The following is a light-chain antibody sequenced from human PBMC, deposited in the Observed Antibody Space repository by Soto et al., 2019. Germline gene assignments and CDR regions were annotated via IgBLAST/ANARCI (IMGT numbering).Light chain of an antibody. Sequence: QSALTQPRSVSGSPGQSVTISCTGTSNGIGGYDFVSWYRQHPGKGTELIMYDVGRQPSGVPDRFSGTKAGDTASLTISGLEDEDDAEYHCSSYAGTSTFAVFGAGTKVTVL. V-gene: IGLV2-11*01. CDR1: SNGIGGYDF. CDR2: DVG. CDR3: SSYAGTSTFAV. J-gene: IGLJ1*01.